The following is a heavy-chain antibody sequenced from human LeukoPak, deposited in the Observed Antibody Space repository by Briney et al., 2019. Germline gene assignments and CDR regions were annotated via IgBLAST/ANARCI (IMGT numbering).Heavy chain of an antibody. Sequence: ASVKVSCKASGYTFIGYCMHWVRQAPVQGLEWMGWINPNSGGTNYAQKFQGRVTMTRDTSISTAYMELSRPRSDDTAVYYCGMTTVTTRYYYYYYGMDVWGQGTTVTVSS. V-gene: IGHV1-2*02. J-gene: IGHJ6*02. CDR3: GMTTVTTRYYYYYYGMDV. CDR1: GYTFIGYC. CDR2: INPNSGGT. D-gene: IGHD4-17*01.